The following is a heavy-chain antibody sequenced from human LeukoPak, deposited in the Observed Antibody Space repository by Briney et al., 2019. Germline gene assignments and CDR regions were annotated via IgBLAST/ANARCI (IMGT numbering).Heavy chain of an antibody. V-gene: IGHV3-21*01. CDR1: GFTFSSYN. J-gene: IGHJ1*01. Sequence: GGSLRLSCAASGFTFSSYNMNWVRQAPGKGLEWVSSISSSDSYIYYADSVKGRFTISRDNAKNSLFLQMNSLRAEDTAVYYCARESDSSSWYFQHWGQGTLVTVSS. CDR3: ARESDSSSWYFQH. D-gene: IGHD6-13*01. CDR2: ISSSDSYI.